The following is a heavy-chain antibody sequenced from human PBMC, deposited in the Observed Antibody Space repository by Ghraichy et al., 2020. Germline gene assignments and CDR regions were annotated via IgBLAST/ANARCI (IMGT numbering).Heavy chain of an antibody. Sequence: GESLRLSCAASGFTFSTYVMHWVRQAPGKGLEWVAFIRPDEIDKSYADSVKGRFTISRDNSKNTLYLQMNSLRPEDTALYYCAKDRRDDYSFDYWGQGTLVTVSS. J-gene: IGHJ4*02. CDR2: IRPDEIDK. V-gene: IGHV3-30*02. CDR1: GFTFSTYV. CDR3: AKDRRDDYSFDY. D-gene: IGHD4-11*01.